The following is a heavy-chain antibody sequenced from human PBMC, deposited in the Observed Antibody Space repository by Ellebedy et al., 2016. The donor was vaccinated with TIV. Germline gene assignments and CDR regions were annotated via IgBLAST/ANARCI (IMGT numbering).Heavy chain of an antibody. CDR1: GFTFSNAW. D-gene: IGHD2-2*03. Sequence: GESLKISXAASGFTFSNAWMNWVRQAPGKGLEWVGRIKSKTDGGTIDYAAPVKGRFTISRDDSKNTLYLQMNSLKTEDTAVYYCTTDGYCSSTSCCDGTPCYYGMDVWGQGTTVTVSS. CDR3: TTDGYCSSTSCCDGTPCYYGMDV. CDR2: IKSKTDGGTI. V-gene: IGHV3-15*07. J-gene: IGHJ6*02.